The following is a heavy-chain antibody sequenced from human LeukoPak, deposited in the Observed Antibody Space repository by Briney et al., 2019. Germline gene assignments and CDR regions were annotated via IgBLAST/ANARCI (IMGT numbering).Heavy chain of an antibody. D-gene: IGHD4-11*01. J-gene: IGHJ4*02. CDR2: INPNSGGT. CDR1: GYTFTGYQ. CDR3: ARIGTSTDY. Sequence: ASVKVSCKASGYTFTGYQMHWVRQAPGEGLEWMGWINPNSGGTNYAQKFQGRVTMTRDTSISTADMELGRLRSDDTAVYYCARIGTSTDYWGQGTLVTVSS. V-gene: IGHV1-2*02.